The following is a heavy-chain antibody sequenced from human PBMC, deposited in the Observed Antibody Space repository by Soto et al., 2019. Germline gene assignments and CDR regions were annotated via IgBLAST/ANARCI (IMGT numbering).Heavy chain of an antibody. J-gene: IGHJ4*02. D-gene: IGHD2-15*01. CDR3: ARLNAVVVVAAILDY. CDR1: GGSISSSSYY. V-gene: IGHV4-39*01. Sequence: KTSETLSLTCTVSGGSISSSSYYWGWIRQPPGKGLEWIGSIYYSGCTYYNPSVRSRVTVSVDTSKNQFSLKLSPVTAADTAVYYCARLNAVVVVAAILDYWGQGTLVTVSS. CDR2: IYYSGCT.